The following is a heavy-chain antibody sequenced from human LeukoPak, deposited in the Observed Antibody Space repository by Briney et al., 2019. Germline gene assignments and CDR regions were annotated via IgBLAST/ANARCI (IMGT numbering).Heavy chain of an antibody. Sequence: GGSLRLSCAASGFTFNNYWMHWVRQAPGKGLVWVSGINSDGSSATYADSVKGRFTISRDNAKNTLYLEMNSLRAEDMAVCYCATGVVITTAFDNWGQGTLVTVSS. D-gene: IGHD3-22*01. J-gene: IGHJ4*02. CDR2: INSDGSSA. V-gene: IGHV3-74*01. CDR1: GFTFNNYW. CDR3: ATGVVITTAFDN.